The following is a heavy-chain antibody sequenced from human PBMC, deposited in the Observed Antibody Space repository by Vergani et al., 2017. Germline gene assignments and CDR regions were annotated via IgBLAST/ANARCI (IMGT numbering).Heavy chain of an antibody. D-gene: IGHD2-15*01. CDR1: GGSISSSSYY. CDR2: IYYSGST. CDR3: ARLKGYCSGGSCSEFDY. Sequence: QVQLQESGPGLVKPSETLSLTCTVSGGSISSSSYYWGWIRQPPGKGLEWIGSIYYSGSTYYNPSLKSRVTISVDTSKNQFSLKLSSVTAADTAVYYCARLKGYCSGGSCSEFDYWGQGTLVTVSS. V-gene: IGHV4-39*01. J-gene: IGHJ4*02.